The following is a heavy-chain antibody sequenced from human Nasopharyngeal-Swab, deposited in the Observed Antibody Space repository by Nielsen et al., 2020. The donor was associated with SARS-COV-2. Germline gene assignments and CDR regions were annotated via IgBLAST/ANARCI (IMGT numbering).Heavy chain of an antibody. CDR2: IIPMFGTA. CDR3: ARGDTIFGKGSYDAFDI. Sequence: SVKVSCKASGDTFSSSAITWVRQAPGQGLEWMGGIIPMFGTADYAQKFQGRVTITADRPTSTAYMEMNSLRSEDTAVYYCARGDTIFGKGSYDAFDIWGQGTMVTVSS. D-gene: IGHD3-3*01. J-gene: IGHJ3*02. CDR1: GDTFSSSA. V-gene: IGHV1-69*06.